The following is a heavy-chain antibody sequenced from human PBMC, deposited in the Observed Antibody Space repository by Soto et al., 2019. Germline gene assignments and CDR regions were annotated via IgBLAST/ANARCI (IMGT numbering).Heavy chain of an antibody. Sequence: PGGSLRLSCAASGFTFSDYYMSWIRQAPGKGLEWVSYISSSSSYTNYADSVKGRFTISRDNAKNSLYLQMNSLRAEDTAVYYCARDLDDILTREGFLDYWGQGTLVTVSS. CDR2: ISSSSSYT. D-gene: IGHD3-9*01. J-gene: IGHJ4*02. CDR1: GFTFSDYY. CDR3: ARDLDDILTREGFLDY. V-gene: IGHV3-11*05.